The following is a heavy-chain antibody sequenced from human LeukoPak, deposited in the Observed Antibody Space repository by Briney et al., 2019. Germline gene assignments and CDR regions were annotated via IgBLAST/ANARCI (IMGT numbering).Heavy chain of an antibody. CDR1: GFTFSSSA. CDR3: SKGEAQPNYYFGY. CDR2: ITGSGSET. V-gene: IGHV3-23*01. J-gene: IGHJ4*02. Sequence: GGSLRLSCAASGFTFSSSAMRWVRQAPGKGLEWVSSITGSGSETFYADSVKGRFTISRDNSKNTLYLLMNSLRAEDTAIYFFSKGEAQPNYYFGYWGQGTLVTVSS. D-gene: IGHD1-1*01.